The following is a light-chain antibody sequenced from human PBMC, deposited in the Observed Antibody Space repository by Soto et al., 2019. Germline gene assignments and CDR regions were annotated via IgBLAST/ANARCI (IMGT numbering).Light chain of an antibody. V-gene: IGLV2-11*01. CDR3: SSYSSANTVI. J-gene: IGLJ2*01. CDR2: DVS. CDR1: SSDVGAYNF. Sequence: QSALTQPRSVSGSPGQSVTISCTGSSSDVGAYNFVSWYQQHPGKAPKLMIYDVSKRPSGVPDRFSASKSGNTASLTISGLQAEDEAQYYCSSYSSANTVIFGGGTKLTVL.